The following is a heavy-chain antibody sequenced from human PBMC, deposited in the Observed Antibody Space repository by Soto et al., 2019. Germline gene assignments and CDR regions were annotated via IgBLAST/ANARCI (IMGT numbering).Heavy chain of an antibody. Sequence: ASVEVSCKASGHTFTGYYMHWVRQAPGQGLEWMGWINPNSGGTNYAQKFQGWVTMTRDTSISTAYMELSRLRSDDTAVYYCATGRYYDSSGRLSRGYYYGMDVWGQGTTVTVSS. CDR1: GHTFTGYY. V-gene: IGHV1-2*04. CDR3: ATGRYYDSSGRLSRGYYYGMDV. J-gene: IGHJ6*02. D-gene: IGHD3-22*01. CDR2: INPNSGGT.